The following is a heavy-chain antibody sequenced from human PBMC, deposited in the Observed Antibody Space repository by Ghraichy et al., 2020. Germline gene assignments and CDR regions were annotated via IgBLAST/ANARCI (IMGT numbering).Heavy chain of an antibody. CDR3: ATGLWYMVQGVTTHYYYYYMDV. D-gene: IGHD3-10*01. CDR1: GYTLTELS. V-gene: IGHV1-24*01. Sequence: ASVKVSCKVSGYTLTELSMHWVRQAPGKGLEWMGGFDPEDGETIYAQKFQGRVTMTEDTSTATAYMELSSLRSEATAVYYCATGLWYMVQGVTTHYYYYYMDVWGKGTTVTVSS. J-gene: IGHJ6*03. CDR2: FDPEDGET.